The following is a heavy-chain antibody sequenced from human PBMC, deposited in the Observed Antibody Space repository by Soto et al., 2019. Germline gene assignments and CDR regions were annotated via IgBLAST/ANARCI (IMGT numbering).Heavy chain of an antibody. CDR1: GFAFGDYA. CDR3: TRARIYGDSPPACY. J-gene: IGHJ4*02. CDR2: IRSKAYGGTT. D-gene: IGHD4-17*01. V-gene: IGHV3-49*03. Sequence: PGGSLRLSCTASGFAFGDYAMSWIRQAPGKGLEWVGFIRSKAYGGTTEYAASVKGRFTISRDDSKSIAYLQMNSLKTEDTAVYYCTRARIYGDSPPACYWGQGTLVTVSS.